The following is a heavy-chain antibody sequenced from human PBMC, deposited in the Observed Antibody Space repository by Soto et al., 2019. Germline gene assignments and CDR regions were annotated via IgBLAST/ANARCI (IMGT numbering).Heavy chain of an antibody. CDR2: LYNTGST. CDR3: ARLGGYYQAFDN. D-gene: IGHD3-3*01. CDR1: GASISRYY. Sequence: PSETLSLTCTVSGASISRYYWSWIRQSPGKGLEWIGYLYNTGSTIYNPSLKSRVTVSVDTSKNQFSLKLDSVTAADTAVYYCARLGGYYQAFDNWGQGTLVTVSS. J-gene: IGHJ4*02. V-gene: IGHV4-59*08.